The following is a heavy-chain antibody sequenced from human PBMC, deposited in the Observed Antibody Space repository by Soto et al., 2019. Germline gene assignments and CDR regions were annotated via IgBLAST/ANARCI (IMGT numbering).Heavy chain of an antibody. Sequence: GGSLRLSCAASGFTFSNAWMSWVRQAPGKGLEWVGRIKSKTDGGTTDYAAPVKGRFTISRDDSKNTLYLQMNSLKTEDTAVYYCTTEWYYYDSSGPIQDKSYYYGMDVWGQGTTVTVSS. J-gene: IGHJ6*02. CDR3: TTEWYYYDSSGPIQDKSYYYGMDV. CDR1: GFTFSNAW. D-gene: IGHD3-22*01. CDR2: IKSKTDGGTT. V-gene: IGHV3-15*01.